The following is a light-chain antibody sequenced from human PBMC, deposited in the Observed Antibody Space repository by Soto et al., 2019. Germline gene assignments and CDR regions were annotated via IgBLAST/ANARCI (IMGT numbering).Light chain of an antibody. Sequence: QSALTQPRSVSGSLGQSVTISCTGTSSDVGGYDYVPWYQQHPGKVPKLIIYDVNKRPTGVPDRFSGSKSGNTASLTISGLQAEDEADYYCCSYAGSYSWVFGGGTKLTVL. CDR1: SSDVGGYDY. V-gene: IGLV2-11*01. CDR3: CSYAGSYSWV. CDR2: DVN. J-gene: IGLJ3*02.